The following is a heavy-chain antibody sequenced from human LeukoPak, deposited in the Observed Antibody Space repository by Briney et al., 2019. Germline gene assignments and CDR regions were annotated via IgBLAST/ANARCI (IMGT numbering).Heavy chain of an antibody. CDR2: IYPGDSDT. CDR3: ARRYYYDSSGYSDY. J-gene: IGHJ4*02. D-gene: IGHD3-22*01. Sequence: GESLKISCQASGYSFTSYWIGWVRQMPGKGLEWMGSIYPGDSDTRYSPSFQGQATISADKSISTAYLQWSSLKASDTAMYYCARRYYYDSSGYSDYWGQGTLVTASS. CDR1: GYSFTSYW. V-gene: IGHV5-51*01.